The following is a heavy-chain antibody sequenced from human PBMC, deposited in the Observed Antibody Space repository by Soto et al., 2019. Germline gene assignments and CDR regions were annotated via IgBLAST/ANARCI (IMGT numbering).Heavy chain of an antibody. D-gene: IGHD2-21*01. Sequence: ASVKVSCKTSGYTFTDYAIHWVRQAPGHGLELMGWIGTGNGYTKFSQNFQGRVTITRDTSATTAYMELTGLRSEDTAVYYCAKGSRMWTPDYWGQGTLVTVYS. CDR2: IGTGNGYT. J-gene: IGHJ4*02. CDR1: GYTFTDYA. CDR3: AKGSRMWTPDY. V-gene: IGHV1-3*04.